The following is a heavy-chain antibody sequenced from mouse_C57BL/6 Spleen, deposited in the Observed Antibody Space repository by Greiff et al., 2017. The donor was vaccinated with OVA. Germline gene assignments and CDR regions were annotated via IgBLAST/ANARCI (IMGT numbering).Heavy chain of an antibody. CDR2: IYPGSGST. V-gene: IGHV1-55*01. CDR1: GYTFTSYW. J-gene: IGHJ4*01. D-gene: IGHD1-1*01. CDR3: ARDYGSSYAMDY. Sequence: VQLLQPGAELVKPGASVKMSCTASGYTFTSYWITWVKQRPGQGLEWIGDIYPGSGSTNYHDKFKSKATLTVDTSSSTAYMQLSSLTSEDSAVYYCARDYGSSYAMDYWGQGTSVTVSS.